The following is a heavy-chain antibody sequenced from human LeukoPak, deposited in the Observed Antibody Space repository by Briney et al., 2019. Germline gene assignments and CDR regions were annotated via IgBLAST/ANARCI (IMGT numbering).Heavy chain of an antibody. V-gene: IGHV3-30*02. J-gene: IGHJ6*03. CDR1: GFTFSIYG. CDR2: IWYDGRNK. Sequence: GGSLRLSCAASGFTFSIYGMHWVRQAPGKGLEWVAFIWYDGRNKYYADSVKGRFTISRDNSKNTLYLQMNSLRAEDTAVYYCAKEGRAYSSTWSTYYDYYMDVWGKGTTVTVSS. CDR3: AKEGRAYSSTWSTYYDYYMDV. D-gene: IGHD6-13*01.